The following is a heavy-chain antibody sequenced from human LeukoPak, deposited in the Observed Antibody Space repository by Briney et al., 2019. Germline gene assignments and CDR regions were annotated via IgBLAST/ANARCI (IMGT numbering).Heavy chain of an antibody. D-gene: IGHD2-2*01. CDR1: GYSFTNYW. Sequence: GESLKTSCKGSGYSFTNYWIGWVRQMPGKGLEWMGIIYPGDSDTKYSPSFQGQVTISADKSISTAYLQWSSLKASDTAMYYCARRQGCSSTSCPPDSWGQGTLVTVSS. CDR2: IYPGDSDT. CDR3: ARRQGCSSTSCPPDS. V-gene: IGHV5-51*01. J-gene: IGHJ4*02.